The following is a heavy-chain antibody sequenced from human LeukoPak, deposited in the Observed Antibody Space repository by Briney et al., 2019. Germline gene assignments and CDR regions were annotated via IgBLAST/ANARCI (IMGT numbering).Heavy chain of an antibody. V-gene: IGHV3-73*01. CDR2: IRSKTNHYAT. D-gene: IGHD3-3*01. CDR1: GCNFRGSA. Sequence: GGSLKLSCAASGCNFRGSAMHWVRQASGKWLEWVGRIRSKTNHYATTYAASVKGRFTISRDDSKNTAYLQMNSLNIEDTAIYYCWSKNDYGVYGGQGTLVTVSS. J-gene: IGHJ4*02. CDR3: WSKNDYGVY.